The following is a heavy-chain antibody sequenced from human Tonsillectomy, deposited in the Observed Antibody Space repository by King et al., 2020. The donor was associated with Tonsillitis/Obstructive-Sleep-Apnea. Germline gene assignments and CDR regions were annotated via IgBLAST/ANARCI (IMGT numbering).Heavy chain of an antibody. CDR3: ARQINRYYYMDV. CDR1: SGSISSSDDY. CDR2: MHYSGIT. V-gene: IGHV4-39*01. J-gene: IGHJ6*03. Sequence: QLQESGPGLVKPSETLSLTCAVSSGSISSSDDYWGWIRQPPGKGLEWIGIMHYSGITYYNPSLKIRVTISIDTSKNQFSLKLSSVTAADAAVYYCARQINRYYYMDVWGTGTTVTVSS.